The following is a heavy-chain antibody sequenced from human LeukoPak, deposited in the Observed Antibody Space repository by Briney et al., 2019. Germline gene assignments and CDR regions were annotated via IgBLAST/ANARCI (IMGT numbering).Heavy chain of an antibody. D-gene: IGHD2-8*02. J-gene: IGHJ6*02. CDR2: ISPDARAT. Sequence: GASLTPSCAASGFSITNNWTHCVSQAPGKGTVWVSRISPDARATTHADSVKGRFTISRDTAKNRVFLRMNTLTAEDGALYRCTRLQAGRSGLMDVGGRGTTVTVSS. V-gene: IGHV3-74*01. CDR1: GFSITNNW. CDR3: TRLQAGRSGLMDV.